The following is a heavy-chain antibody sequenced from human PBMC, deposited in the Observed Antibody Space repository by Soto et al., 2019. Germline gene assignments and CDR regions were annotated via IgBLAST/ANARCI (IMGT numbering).Heavy chain of an antibody. CDR2: INPSGDST. D-gene: IGHD3-3*01. V-gene: IGHV1-46*01. Sequence: ASVKVSCKGAGYTFSNYYMHWVRQAPGQGLEWMGIINPSGDSTSYAQEFQGRVTITADESTSTAYMELSSLRSEDTAVYYCAREGITIFGVVIGWFDPWGQGTLVTVSS. CDR3: AREGITIFGVVIGWFDP. J-gene: IGHJ5*02. CDR1: GYTFSNYY.